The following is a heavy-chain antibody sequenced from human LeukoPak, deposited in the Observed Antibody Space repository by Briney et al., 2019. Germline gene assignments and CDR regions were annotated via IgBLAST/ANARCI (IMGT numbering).Heavy chain of an antibody. CDR3: ARGNVVEYYDFWSGPLEGYYMDV. V-gene: IGHV1-69*05. CDR2: INPMFGTA. J-gene: IGHJ6*03. CDR1: GDTFSNYA. D-gene: IGHD3-3*01. Sequence: SVKVSCKASGDTFSNYAINWVRQAPGQGLEWMGGINPMFGTANYAQKLQGRVTMTTDTSTSAAYMELRSLRSDDTAVYYCARGNVVEYYDFWSGPLEGYYMDVWGKGTTVTVSS.